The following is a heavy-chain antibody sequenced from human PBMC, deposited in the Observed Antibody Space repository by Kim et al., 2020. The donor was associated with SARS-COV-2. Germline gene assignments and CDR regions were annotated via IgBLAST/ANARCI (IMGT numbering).Heavy chain of an antibody. Sequence: GGSLRLSCAASGFTFSSYSMNWVRQAPGKGLEWVSSISSSSSYIYYADSVKGQFTISRDNAENSLYLQMNSLRAEDTAVYYCSKSMVASVAGTFDYWGQGTLVTVSS. V-gene: IGHV3-21*01. CDR1: GFTFSSYS. CDR3: SKSMVASVAGTFDY. D-gene: IGHD6-19*01. J-gene: IGHJ4*02. CDR2: ISSSSSYI.